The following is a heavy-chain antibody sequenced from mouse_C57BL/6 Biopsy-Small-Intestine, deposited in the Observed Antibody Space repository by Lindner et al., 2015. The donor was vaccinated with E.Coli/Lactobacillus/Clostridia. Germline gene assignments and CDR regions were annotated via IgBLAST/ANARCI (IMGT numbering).Heavy chain of an antibody. Sequence: VQLQESGPELVKPGASVKISCKASGYSFTGYYMNWVKQSPEKSLEWIGEINPSTGGTTYNQKFKAKATLTVDKSSSTAYMQLKSLTSEDSAVYYCARGGLRRYSDVWGTGTTVTVSS. D-gene: IGHD2-4*01. CDR2: INPSTGGT. CDR3: ARGGLRRYSDV. V-gene: IGHV1-42*01. J-gene: IGHJ1*03. CDR1: GYSFTGYY.